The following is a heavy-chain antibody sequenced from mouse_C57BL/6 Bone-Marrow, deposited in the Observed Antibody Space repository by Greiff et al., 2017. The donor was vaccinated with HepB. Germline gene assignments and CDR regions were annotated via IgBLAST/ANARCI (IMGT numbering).Heavy chain of an antibody. D-gene: IGHD4-1*01. CDR2: IHPNSGST. Sequence: VQLQQPGAELVKPGASVKLSCKASGYTFTSYWMHWVKQRPGQGLEWIGMIHPNSGSTNYNEKFKSKATLTVDKSSSTAYMHLSSLTSEDSAVYYCARSRVKLGFDYWGQGTTLTVSS. V-gene: IGHV1-64*01. CDR1: GYTFTSYW. CDR3: ARSRVKLGFDY. J-gene: IGHJ2*01.